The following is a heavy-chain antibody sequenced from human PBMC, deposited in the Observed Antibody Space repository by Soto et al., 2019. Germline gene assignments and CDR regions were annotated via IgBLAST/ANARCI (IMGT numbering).Heavy chain of an antibody. CDR2: ISGSGGST. V-gene: IGHV3-23*01. Sequence: GGSLRLSCTASGFTFSSYAMSWVRQAPGKGLEWVSAISGSGGSTYYADSVKGRFTISRDNSKNTLYLQMNSLRAEDTAVYYCAKDLLSELELFDYWGQGTLVTVSS. J-gene: IGHJ4*02. CDR3: AKDLLSELELFDY. D-gene: IGHD1-7*01. CDR1: GFTFSSYA.